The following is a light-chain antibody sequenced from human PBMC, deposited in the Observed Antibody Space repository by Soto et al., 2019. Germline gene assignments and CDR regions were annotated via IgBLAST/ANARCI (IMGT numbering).Light chain of an antibody. CDR3: QQYKSYPVT. J-gene: IGKJ4*01. CDR1: QSINRN. CDR2: DAS. Sequence: DLQMTQSPSTLSASVGDRVTITCRASQSINRNLAWYQQEPGKAPNLLIYDASSLESGVPSRFSGSGSGTEFTLTISSLQPDDFSSDYCQQYKSYPVTVGGGTKVEIK. V-gene: IGKV1-5*03.